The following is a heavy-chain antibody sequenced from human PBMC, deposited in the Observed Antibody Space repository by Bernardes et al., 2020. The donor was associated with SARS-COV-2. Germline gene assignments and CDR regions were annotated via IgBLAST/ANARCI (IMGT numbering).Heavy chain of an antibody. CDR3: ARPDGGNSAAFDN. V-gene: IGHV4-39*01. D-gene: IGHD4-17*01. CDR1: GGSLTSSGHY. Sequence: TITLKGIVSGGSLTSSGHYWGWIRQSPAKGLEWIVSVSYSGSAYYIPSLKSRVTISVDTSENQFSLKLSSVSAADTGVDYCARPDGGNSAAFDNWGRGTMVTVSS. J-gene: IGHJ3*02. CDR2: VSYSGSA.